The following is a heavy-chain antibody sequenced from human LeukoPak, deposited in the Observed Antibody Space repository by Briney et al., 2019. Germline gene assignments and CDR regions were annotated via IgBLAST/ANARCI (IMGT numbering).Heavy chain of an antibody. Sequence: PSETLSLTCTVSGGSISSSSYYWGWIRQPPGKGLEWIGSIYYSGSTYYNPSLKSRVTISVDTSKNQFSLRLSSVTAADTAVYYCARRGIQLWSDYWGQGTLVTVSS. V-gene: IGHV4-39*01. CDR2: IYYSGST. CDR1: GGSISSSSYY. CDR3: ARRGIQLWSDY. D-gene: IGHD5-18*01. J-gene: IGHJ4*02.